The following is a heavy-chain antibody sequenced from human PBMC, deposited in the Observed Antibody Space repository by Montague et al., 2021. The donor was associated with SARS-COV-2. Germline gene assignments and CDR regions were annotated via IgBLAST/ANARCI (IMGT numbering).Heavy chain of an antibody. D-gene: IGHD3-16*01. V-gene: IGHV4-59*13. CDR2: IYYNEKT. Sequence: SETLSLTCAVSGASITTYYWSWIRQPPGQGLEWIGYIYYNEKTNYNPSLKSRVTISMDTPKNHFSLKVTSVTAADTALYFCAGGRQMNYFDFWGQATLVTVSS. J-gene: IGHJ4*02. CDR3: AGGRQMNYFDF. CDR1: GASITTYY.